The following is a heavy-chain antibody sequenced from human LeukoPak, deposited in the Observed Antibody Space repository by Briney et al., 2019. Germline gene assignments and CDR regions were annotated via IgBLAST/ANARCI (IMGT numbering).Heavy chain of an antibody. CDR1: GYTFTSYG. CDR3: ARDQGGQLWF. J-gene: IGHJ4*02. CDR2: ISAYNGNT. V-gene: IGHV1-18*01. Sequence: ASVKVSCKASGYTFTSYGISWVRQAPGQGLEWMGWISAYNGNTNYAQKLQGRVTMTRDTSTSTVYMELSSLRSEDTAVYYCARDQGGQLWFWGQGTLVTVSS. D-gene: IGHD5-18*01.